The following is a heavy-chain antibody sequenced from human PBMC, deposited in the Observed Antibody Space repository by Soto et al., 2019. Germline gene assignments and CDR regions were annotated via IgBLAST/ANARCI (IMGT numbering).Heavy chain of an antibody. CDR3: ARTSYCSSTSCYGTYYYGMDV. Sequence: QVQLVQSGAEVKKPWASVKVSCKASGYTFTSYGISWVRQAPGQGLEWMGWISAYNGNTNYAQKLQVRVTMTTDTSTSTAYMELRSLRSDDTAVYYCARTSYCSSTSCYGTYYYGMDVWGQGTTVNVSS. J-gene: IGHJ6*02. CDR1: GYTFTSYG. V-gene: IGHV1-18*01. D-gene: IGHD2-2*01. CDR2: ISAYNGNT.